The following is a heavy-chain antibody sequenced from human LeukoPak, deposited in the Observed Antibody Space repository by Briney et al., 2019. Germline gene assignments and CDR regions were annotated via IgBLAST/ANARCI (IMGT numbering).Heavy chain of an antibody. CDR2: IYYSGST. V-gene: IGHV4-39*01. Sequence: SETLSLTCTVSGGSISSYYWGWIRQPPGKGLEWIGSIYYSGSTYYNPSLKSRVTISVDTSKNQFSLKLSSVTAADTAVYYCARLYYDSFDIWGQGTMVTVSS. J-gene: IGHJ3*02. D-gene: IGHD3-22*01. CDR3: ARLYYDSFDI. CDR1: GGSISSYY.